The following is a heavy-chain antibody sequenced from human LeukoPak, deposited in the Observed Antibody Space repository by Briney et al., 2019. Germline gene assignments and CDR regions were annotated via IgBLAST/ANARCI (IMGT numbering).Heavy chain of an antibody. Sequence: PGGSLRLSCAASGFTFSNYGLHWVRQAPGKGLEWVAFIRYDGRDGYYADSVKGRFTISRGNAKNSLYLQMNSLRAEDTAVYYCFGLRFLEWLKRVDYWGQGTLVTVSS. J-gene: IGHJ4*02. CDR3: FGLRFLEWLKRVDY. D-gene: IGHD3-3*01. CDR1: GFTFSNYG. CDR2: IRYDGRDG. V-gene: IGHV3-30*02.